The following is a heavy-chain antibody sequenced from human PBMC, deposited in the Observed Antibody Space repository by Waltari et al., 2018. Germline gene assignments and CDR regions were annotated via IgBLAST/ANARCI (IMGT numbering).Heavy chain of an antibody. V-gene: IGHV2-5*01. Sequence: QITLMESGPTLVKPTQTPTLTCTFSAFSSGVGVGWIRQTPGKALEWVAHLYWNDEKRYSPSLKSRRTITKDTSKNQVVLTMTNMDPVDTATYYCAHFSGSYPHFDYWGQGILVTVAS. CDR3: AHFSGSYPHFDY. J-gene: IGHJ4*02. D-gene: IGHD1-26*01. CDR2: LYWNDEK. CDR1: AFSSGVG.